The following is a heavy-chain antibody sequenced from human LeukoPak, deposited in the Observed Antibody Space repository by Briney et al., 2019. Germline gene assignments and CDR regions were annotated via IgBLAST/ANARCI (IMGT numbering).Heavy chain of an antibody. Sequence: SETLSLTCTVSGGSISSYYWSWIRQPPGKGLEWIGYIYYSGSTNYNPSLKSRVTISVDTSKNQFSLKLSSVTAADTAVYYCASTYYYDSSGFHYFDYWGQGTLVTVSS. CDR3: ASTYYYDSSGFHYFDY. V-gene: IGHV4-59*01. J-gene: IGHJ4*02. CDR2: IYYSGST. D-gene: IGHD3-22*01. CDR1: GGSISSYY.